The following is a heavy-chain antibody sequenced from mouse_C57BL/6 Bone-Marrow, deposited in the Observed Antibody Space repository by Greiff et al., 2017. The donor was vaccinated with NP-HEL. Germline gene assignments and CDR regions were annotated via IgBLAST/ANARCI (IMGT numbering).Heavy chain of an antibody. CDR2: ISDGGSYT. V-gene: IGHV5-4*01. D-gene: IGHD4-1*01. CDR1: GFTFSSYA. CDR3: AREGTGTGGDY. Sequence: EVQLVESGGGLVKPGGSLKLSCAASGFTFSSYAMSWVRQTPEKRLEWVATISDGGSYTYYPDNVKGRFTISRDNAKNNLYLQMSHLKSEDTAMYYCAREGTGTGGDYWGQGTTLTVSS. J-gene: IGHJ2*01.